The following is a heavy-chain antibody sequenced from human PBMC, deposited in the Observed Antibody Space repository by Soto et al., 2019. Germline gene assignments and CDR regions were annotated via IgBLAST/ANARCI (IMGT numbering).Heavy chain of an antibody. CDR3: ARAKPDSSGSYYNPDY. CDR2: ISAYNGNT. V-gene: IGHV1-18*01. D-gene: IGHD3-10*01. Sequence: ASVKVSCKASGYTFTSYGISWVRQAPGQGLEWMGWISAYNGNTNYAQKLQGRVTMTTDTSTSTAYMELRSLRSDDTAVYYCARAKPDSSGSYYNPDYWGQRTLVTVSS. J-gene: IGHJ4*02. CDR1: GYTFTSYG.